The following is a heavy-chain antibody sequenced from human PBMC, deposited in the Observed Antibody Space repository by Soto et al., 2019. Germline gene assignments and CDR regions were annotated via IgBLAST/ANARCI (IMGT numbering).Heavy chain of an antibody. CDR2: IWYDGSNK. V-gene: IGHV3-33*01. J-gene: IGHJ6*03. Sequence: GSLRLSCAASGFTFSSYGMHWVRQAPGKGLEWVAVIWYDGSNKYYADSVKGRFTISRDNSKNTLYLQMNSLRAEDTAVYYCARDAPSVIISSYYMDVWGKGTTVTVSS. CDR3: ARDAPSVIISSYYMDV. CDR1: GFTFSSYG.